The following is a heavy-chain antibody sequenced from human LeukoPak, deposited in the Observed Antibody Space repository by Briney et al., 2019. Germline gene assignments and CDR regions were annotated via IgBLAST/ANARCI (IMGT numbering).Heavy chain of an antibody. CDR1: GFTFNTYT. V-gene: IGHV3-21*01. Sequence: GGSLRLSCAASGFTFNTYTMSWVRQAPGKGLEWVSSISSSSSYIYYADSVKGRFTISRDNAKNSLYLQMNSLRAEDTAVYYCARDKILWFGELSAGVGSADYWGQGTLVTVSS. D-gene: IGHD3-10*01. J-gene: IGHJ4*02. CDR3: ARDKILWFGELSAGVGSADY. CDR2: ISSSSSYI.